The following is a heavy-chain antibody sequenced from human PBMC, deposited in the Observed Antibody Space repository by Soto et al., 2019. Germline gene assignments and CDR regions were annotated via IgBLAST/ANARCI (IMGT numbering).Heavy chain of an antibody. D-gene: IGHD4-4*01. CDR1: GVSISSGGYS. Sequence: QLQLQESGSGLVKPSETLSLTCAVSGVSISSGGYSWSWIRQPPGKGLEWIAYIYAHGSTYYNPSLKSRVTMSVDGSKNQFPLKLGSVTAADTAVYYCARHYITYYFDFWGQGILVTVSS. J-gene: IGHJ4*02. CDR2: IYAHGST. CDR3: ARHYITYYFDF. V-gene: IGHV4-30-2*01.